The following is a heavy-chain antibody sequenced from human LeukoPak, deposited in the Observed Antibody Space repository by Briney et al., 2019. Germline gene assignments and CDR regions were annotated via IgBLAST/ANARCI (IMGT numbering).Heavy chain of an antibody. J-gene: IGHJ6*02. Sequence: PAGSMRLSCAASGFTASRNYMSWVRQVPGKGLGWVSAIYSGGSTYYADSVKGRFTISRDNSKSTLYLQMNSLRAEDTAVYYCARDRLLERGMDVWGQGTTVTVS. CDR3: ARDRLLERGMDV. V-gene: IGHV3-53*01. CDR1: GFTASRNY. CDR2: IYSGGST. D-gene: IGHD5-24*01.